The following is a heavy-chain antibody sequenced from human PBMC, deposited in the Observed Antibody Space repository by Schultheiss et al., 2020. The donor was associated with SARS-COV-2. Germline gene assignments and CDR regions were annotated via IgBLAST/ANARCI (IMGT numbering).Heavy chain of an antibody. V-gene: IGHV1-18*01. D-gene: IGHD2-2*01. CDR1: GFSLSRYG. Sequence: ASVKVSCKASGFSLSRYGITWVRQAPGQGLEWMGWINTYNGDANHAQRVQGRLSMTTDTSTNTAYMELTSLRSDDTAVYYCARDLCSSTSCYAADMPGFDPWGQGTLVTVAS. CDR3: ARDLCSSTSCYAADMPGFDP. J-gene: IGHJ5*02. CDR2: INTYNGDA.